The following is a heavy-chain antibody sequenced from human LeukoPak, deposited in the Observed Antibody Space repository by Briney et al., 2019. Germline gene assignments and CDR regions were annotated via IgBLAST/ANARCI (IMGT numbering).Heavy chain of an antibody. J-gene: IGHJ5*02. CDR1: GYSISSGYY. V-gene: IGHV4-38-2*01. CDR2: IYHSGST. D-gene: IGHD6-6*01. CDR3: ARQEGYSSSSVTFNWFDP. Sequence: SETLSLTCAVSGYSISSGYYWGWIRQPPRKGLEWIGRIYHSGSTYYNPSLKSRVTISVDTSKNQFSLKLSSVTAADTAVYYCARQEGYSSSSVTFNWFDPWGQGTLVTVSS.